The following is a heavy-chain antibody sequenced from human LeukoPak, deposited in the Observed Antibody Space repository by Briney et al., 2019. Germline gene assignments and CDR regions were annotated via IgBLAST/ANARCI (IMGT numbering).Heavy chain of an antibody. Sequence: GASVKVSCKASGYTFTSYYMHWVRQAPGQGLEWMGWISAYNGNTNYAQKLQGRVTMTTDTSTSTAYMELRSLRSDDTAVYYCARDLHYFSGRRQPLYWDQGTLVTVSS. CDR2: ISAYNGNT. D-gene: IGHD3-3*01. J-gene: IGHJ4*02. CDR3: ARDLHYFSGRRQPLY. CDR1: GYTFTSYY. V-gene: IGHV1-18*04.